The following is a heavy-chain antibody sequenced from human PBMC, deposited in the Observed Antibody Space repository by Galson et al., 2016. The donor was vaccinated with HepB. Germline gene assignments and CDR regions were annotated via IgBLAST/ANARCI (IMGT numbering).Heavy chain of an antibody. CDR2: ISAYNGNT. CDR3: ARDHPIPAALRTVAGDY. J-gene: IGHJ4*02. Sequence: SVKVSCKASGYPFTTYGISWARQAPGQGLEWMGYISAYNGNTNYAQKLQGRVTMTIDTSTNTAYMELGSLRSDDTAVYYCARDHPIPAALRTVAGDYWGQGTLVTVSS. CDR1: GYPFTTYG. D-gene: IGHD2-2*01. V-gene: IGHV1-18*04.